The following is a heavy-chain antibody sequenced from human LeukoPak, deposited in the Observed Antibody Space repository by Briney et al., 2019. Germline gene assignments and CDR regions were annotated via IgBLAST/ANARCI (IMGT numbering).Heavy chain of an antibody. D-gene: IGHD3-3*01. V-gene: IGHV3-23*01. CDR3: AKDLYLRDFWSGYLDY. CDR2: ISASGSAT. Sequence: GGSLRLSCTASGFIFSNYGMNWVRQAPGKGLEWVAAISASGSATSYADSVRGRFTISRDNSKSTTYLQMNSLRAEDTAVFYCAKDLYLRDFWSGYLDYWGQGIPVTVSS. CDR1: GFIFSNYG. J-gene: IGHJ4*02.